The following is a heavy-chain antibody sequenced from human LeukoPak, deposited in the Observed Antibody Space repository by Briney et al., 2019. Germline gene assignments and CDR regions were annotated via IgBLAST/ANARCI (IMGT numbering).Heavy chain of an antibody. V-gene: IGHV1-69*05. Sequence: GASVKASCKASGGTLSRYGINWVRQAPGQGLEWMGRLIPTFGSTNYAQKFQGRVTITTDESTTTAYMEVSSLTSEDTAAYYCAGETLAPSGVKYFHHWGQGTLVTVSS. CDR2: LIPTFGST. CDR3: AGETLAPSGVKYFHH. J-gene: IGHJ1*01. CDR1: GGTLSRYG. D-gene: IGHD6-13*01.